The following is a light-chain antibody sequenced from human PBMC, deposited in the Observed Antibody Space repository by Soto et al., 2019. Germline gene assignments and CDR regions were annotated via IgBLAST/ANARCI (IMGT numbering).Light chain of an antibody. V-gene: IGKV3D-20*02. J-gene: IGKJ1*01. Sequence: EIVLTQSPGTLSLSPGERATLSCRASQSVTSTYLAWFQQKPGQAPRLLIYGASSRATGIPERFSGSGSGTDFTLTISSLEPEDFAVYYCQQRSNWPRTFGQGTKVDIK. CDR1: QSVTSTY. CDR3: QQRSNWPRT. CDR2: GAS.